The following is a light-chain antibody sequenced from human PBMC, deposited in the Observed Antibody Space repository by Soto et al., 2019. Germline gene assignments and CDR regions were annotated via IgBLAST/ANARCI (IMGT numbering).Light chain of an antibody. CDR2: GAS. J-gene: IGKJ5*01. V-gene: IGKV3-15*01. Sequence: MTQSPSTLSASVGDRVTLSCRASQSVSSNLAWYQQKPGQAPRLLIYGASTRATGIPARFSGSGSGTEFTLTISSLQSEDFAVYYCQQYNNWPPTFGQGTRLEIK. CDR3: QQYNNWPPT. CDR1: QSVSSN.